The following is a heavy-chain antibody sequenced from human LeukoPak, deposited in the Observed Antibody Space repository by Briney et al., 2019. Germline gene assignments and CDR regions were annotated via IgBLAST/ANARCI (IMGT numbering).Heavy chain of an antibody. Sequence: GGSLRLSCAASGFTFNSYTMSWVRQAPGKGLEWVSTISGSGSSTYYADSVKGRFTISRDNSKNTLYLQVNSLRAEDTAVYYCARDPTHFDYWGQGTLVTVSS. CDR1: GFTFNSYT. J-gene: IGHJ4*02. CDR3: ARDPTHFDY. V-gene: IGHV3-23*01. CDR2: ISGSGSST.